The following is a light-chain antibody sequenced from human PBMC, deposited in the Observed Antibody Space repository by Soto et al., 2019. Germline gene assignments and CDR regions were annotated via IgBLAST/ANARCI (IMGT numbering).Light chain of an antibody. CDR2: AAS. V-gene: IGKV3-15*01. CDR3: QQCDNWPWT. Sequence: EIVMTQSPVTLSVSPGDRATLSCRASQSVSSNIAWCQQKPGQAPRLLIYAASTRATGIPARFSGSGSGTEFTLTISSLQSEDFAVYYCQQCDNWPWTFGQGTKVEIK. J-gene: IGKJ1*01. CDR1: QSVSSN.